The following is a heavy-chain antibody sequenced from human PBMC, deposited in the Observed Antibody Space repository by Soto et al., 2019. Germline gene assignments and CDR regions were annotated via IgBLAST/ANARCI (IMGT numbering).Heavy chain of an antibody. J-gene: IGHJ6*03. D-gene: IGHD6-6*01. Sequence: SETLSLTCAVYGGSFSGYYWSWIRQPPGKGLEWIGEINHSGSTNYNPSLKSRVTISVDRSKTQFSLKLSSVTAADTAVYYCARSVRGIAARRYYYMDVWGKGTTVTVSS. CDR2: INHSGST. CDR1: GGSFSGYY. V-gene: IGHV4-34*01. CDR3: ARSVRGIAARRYYYMDV.